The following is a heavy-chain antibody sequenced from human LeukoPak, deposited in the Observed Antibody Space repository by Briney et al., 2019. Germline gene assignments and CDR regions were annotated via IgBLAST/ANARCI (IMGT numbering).Heavy chain of an antibody. J-gene: IGHJ3*01. CDR2: IKQDGSEK. CDR3: ARLYSGAWYLAFDV. Sequence: GGSLRLSCAASGLTFSSYWMSWVRQAPGKGLEWVANIKQDGSEKYYVDSVKGRFAISRDNAKNSLYLQMNSLRAEDTAVYYCARLYSGAWYLAFDVWGQGTMVTVSS. CDR1: GLTFSSYW. D-gene: IGHD6-19*01. V-gene: IGHV3-7*05.